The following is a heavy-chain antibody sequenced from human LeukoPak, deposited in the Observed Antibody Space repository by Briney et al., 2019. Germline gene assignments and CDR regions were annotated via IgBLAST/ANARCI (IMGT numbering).Heavy chain of an antibody. CDR1: GDSISSYY. CDR2: IYYSGST. D-gene: IGHD3-3*01. V-gene: IGHV4-59*01. CDR3: ARGRFLDAFDI. Sequence: PSETLSLTRTVSGDSISSYYWSWIRQPPGKGLEWIGYIYYSGSTNYNPSLKSRVTISIDTSKNQFSLNLSSVTAADTAVYYCARGRFLDAFDIWGQGTMVTVSS. J-gene: IGHJ3*02.